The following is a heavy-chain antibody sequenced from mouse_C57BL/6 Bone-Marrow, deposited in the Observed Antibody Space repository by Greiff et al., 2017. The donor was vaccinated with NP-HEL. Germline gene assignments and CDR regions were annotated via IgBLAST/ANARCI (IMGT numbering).Heavy chain of an antibody. D-gene: IGHD1-1*01. V-gene: IGHV5-6*01. J-gene: IGHJ1*03. CDR2: ISSGGSYT. CDR1: GFTFSSYG. CDR3: ARQYYYGSSYCWYFDV. Sequence: EVQVVESGGDLVKPGGSLKLSCAASGFTFSSYGMSWVRQTPDKRLEWVATISSGGSYTYYPDSVKGRFTISRDNAKNTLYLQMSSLKSEDTAMYYCARQYYYGSSYCWYFDVWGTGTTVTVSS.